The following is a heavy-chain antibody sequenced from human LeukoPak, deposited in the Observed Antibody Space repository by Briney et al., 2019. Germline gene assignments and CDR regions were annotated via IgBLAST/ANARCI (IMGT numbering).Heavy chain of an antibody. J-gene: IGHJ4*02. CDR1: GFSFSFYA. CDR2: ISHDGSNK. Sequence: GRSLRLSCAASGFSFSFYAMHWVRQAPGKGLEWVAVISHDGSNKYYADSVKGRFTISRDSSKNTLFLQMNSLRAEDTAVYYCARKNYDVLTGYSFDHWGQGTLVTVSS. D-gene: IGHD3-9*01. CDR3: ARKNYDVLTGYSFDH. V-gene: IGHV3-30-3*01.